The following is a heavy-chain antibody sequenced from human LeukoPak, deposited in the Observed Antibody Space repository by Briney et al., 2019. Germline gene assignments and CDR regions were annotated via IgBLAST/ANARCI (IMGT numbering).Heavy chain of an antibody. CDR1: GRPVRSSRYY. CDR3: ARHYGEGAPTNG. D-gene: IGHD1-26*01. V-gene: IGHV4-39*01. Sequence: SDTLSLTCTVSGRPVRSSRYYWGWIRQPPAKGLDWIGRIYYSGSTYYNPSLKSRVTISVNTSKNQFSLNLSSVTAADTAVYYCARHYGEGAPTNGWGQGTLVSVPS. CDR2: IYYSGST. J-gene: IGHJ4*02.